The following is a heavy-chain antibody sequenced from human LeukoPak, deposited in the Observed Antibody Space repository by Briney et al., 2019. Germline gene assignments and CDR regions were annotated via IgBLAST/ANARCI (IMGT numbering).Heavy chain of an antibody. CDR2: IYSTGST. CDR1: GGSLSSYY. V-gene: IGHV4-59*01. J-gene: IGHJ5*02. Sequence: SETLSLTRSVSGGSLSSYYWSWIRQSPGKGLEWIGYIYSTGSTNYNPSLKSRATMSVDTSKNQFSLKLTSVTAADTAVYYCASHPFIDSSGFKFDPWGQGTLVTVSS. D-gene: IGHD3-22*01. CDR3: ASHPFIDSSGFKFDP.